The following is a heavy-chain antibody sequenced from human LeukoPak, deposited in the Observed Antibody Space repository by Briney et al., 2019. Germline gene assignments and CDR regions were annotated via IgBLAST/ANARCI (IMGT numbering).Heavy chain of an antibody. CDR1: GGSISSYH. V-gene: IGHV4-59*01. D-gene: IGHD3-9*01. CDR3: ARVSGYYDILTGYYSPGYYYGMDV. CDR2: IYYSGST. J-gene: IGHJ6*02. Sequence: SETLSLTCTVSGGSISSYHWSWIRQPPGKGLEWIGYIYYSGSTNYNPSLKSRVTISVDTSKNQFSLKLSSVTAADTAVYYCARVSGYYDILTGYYSPGYYYGMDVWGQGTTVTVSS.